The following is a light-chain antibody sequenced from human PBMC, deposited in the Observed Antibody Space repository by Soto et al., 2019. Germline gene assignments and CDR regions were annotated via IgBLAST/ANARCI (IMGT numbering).Light chain of an antibody. Sequence: EIVMTQSPATLSVSPGERATLSCRASQSVSSNLAWYQQNPGHAPRLLIYGASTSATGIPVRFSGSGSGTEFTITISSLKSEDFAVYYCKQYNNWPTFGQGTKVEIK. CDR2: GAS. J-gene: IGKJ1*01. CDR1: QSVSSN. V-gene: IGKV3-15*01. CDR3: KQYNNWPT.